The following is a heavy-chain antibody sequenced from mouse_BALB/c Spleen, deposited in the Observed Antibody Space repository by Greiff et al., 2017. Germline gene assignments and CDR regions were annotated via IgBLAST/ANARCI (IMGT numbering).Heavy chain of an antibody. CDR2: ISDGGSYT. Sequence: EVQRVESGGGLVKPGGSLKLSCAASGFTFSDYYMYWVRQTPEKRLEWVATISDGGSYTYYPDSVKGRFTISRDNAKNNLYLQMRSLKSEDTAMYYCARDPRSSFAYWGQGTLVTVSA. CDR1: GFTFSDYY. CDR3: ARDPRSSFAY. J-gene: IGHJ3*01. V-gene: IGHV5-4*02.